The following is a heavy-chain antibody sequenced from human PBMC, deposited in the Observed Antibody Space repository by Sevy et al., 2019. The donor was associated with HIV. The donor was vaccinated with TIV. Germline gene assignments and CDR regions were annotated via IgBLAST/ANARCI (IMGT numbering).Heavy chain of an antibody. CDR3: ARGLVLRFLEWPTYRMDV. Sequence: GGSLRLSCAASGFTFSSHWMFWVRQAPGKGLVWVSHINSHGTITNYADSVKGRFTISRDNAKNTVYLQINSLRAEDTAVYYCARGLVLRFLEWPTYRMDVWGQGTTVTVSS. CDR1: GFTFSSHW. CDR2: INSHGTIT. D-gene: IGHD3-3*01. V-gene: IGHV3-74*01. J-gene: IGHJ6*02.